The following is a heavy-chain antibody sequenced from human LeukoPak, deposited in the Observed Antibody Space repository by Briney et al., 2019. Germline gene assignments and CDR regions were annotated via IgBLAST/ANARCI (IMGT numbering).Heavy chain of an antibody. CDR3: AKGSSASCYSSVNY. D-gene: IGHD2-15*01. Sequence: ADSVKGRFTISRDNSKNTLYLQMSSLRADDTAVYYRAKGSSASCYSSVNYWGQGTLVTVSS. V-gene: IGHV3-23*01. J-gene: IGHJ4*02.